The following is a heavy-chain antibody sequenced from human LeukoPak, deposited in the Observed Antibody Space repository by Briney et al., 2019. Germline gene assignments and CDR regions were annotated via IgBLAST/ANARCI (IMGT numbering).Heavy chain of an antibody. J-gene: IGHJ4*02. CDR1: GYTFSNNA. Sequence: ASVKVSCKGSGYTFSNNAISWVRQAPGQGLEWMGWINTNTGNPTYAQGFTGRFVFSLDTSVSTAYLQISSLKAEDTAVYYCALQSSSWYFPEFDYWGQGTLVTVSS. CDR3: ALQSSSWYFPEFDY. D-gene: IGHD6-13*01. CDR2: INTNTGNP. V-gene: IGHV7-4-1*02.